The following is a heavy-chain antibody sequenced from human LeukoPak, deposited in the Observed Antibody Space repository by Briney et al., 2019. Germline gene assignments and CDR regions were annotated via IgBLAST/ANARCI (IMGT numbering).Heavy chain of an antibody. D-gene: IGHD3-22*01. CDR3: AKTTDYYDSSGYYLPLDY. CDR1: GFTFYDYA. V-gene: IGHV3-9*01. CDR2: VSWTSGSI. J-gene: IGHJ4*02. Sequence: GGSLRLSCAASGFTFYDYAMHWVRQAPGKGLEWVSGVSWTSGSIGYADSVKGRFTISRDNAKNSLYLQMNSLRAEDTALYYCAKTTDYYDSSGYYLPLDYWGQGTLVTVSS.